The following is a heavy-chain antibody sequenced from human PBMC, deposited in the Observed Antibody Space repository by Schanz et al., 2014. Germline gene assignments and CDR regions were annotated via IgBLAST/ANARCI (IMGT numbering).Heavy chain of an antibody. Sequence: EVQLVESGGGLVQPGGSLRLSCAASGFTFGTFWMSWVRQAPGKGLEWVANINQDGSDKSYVDSVKGRFTISRDNAKNSLYLQMNSLRAEDTAVYYCARDKGGYYPFDYWGQGSLVTVSS. J-gene: IGHJ4*02. D-gene: IGHD3-22*01. CDR2: INQDGSDK. CDR1: GFTFGTFW. V-gene: IGHV3-7*01. CDR3: ARDKGGYYPFDY.